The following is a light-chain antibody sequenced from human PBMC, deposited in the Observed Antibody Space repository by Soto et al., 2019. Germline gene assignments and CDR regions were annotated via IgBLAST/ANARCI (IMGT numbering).Light chain of an antibody. J-gene: IGKJ5*01. Sequence: DIQMTQSPSSLSASVGDRVSITCRASQSISTYVNWYQQKPGTAPNLLIYRASTLESGVPSRFSGSGSGTDFTLTISSLQPADFSNYYCQQSFSTPITFGQGTRLDIK. CDR2: RAS. CDR3: QQSFSTPIT. V-gene: IGKV1-39*01. CDR1: QSISTY.